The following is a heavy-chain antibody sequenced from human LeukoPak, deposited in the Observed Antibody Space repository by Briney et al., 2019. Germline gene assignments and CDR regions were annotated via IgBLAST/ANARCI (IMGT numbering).Heavy chain of an antibody. Sequence: SETLSLTCTVSGGSISSYYWSWIRQPPGKGLEWIGYIYYSGSTNYNPSLKSRVTISVDTSKNQFSLKLSSVTAADMAVYYCAREYSSIVRSAFDIWGQGTMVTVSS. CDR2: IYYSGST. CDR1: GGSISSYY. CDR3: AREYSSIVRSAFDI. V-gene: IGHV4-59*01. D-gene: IGHD6-13*01. J-gene: IGHJ3*02.